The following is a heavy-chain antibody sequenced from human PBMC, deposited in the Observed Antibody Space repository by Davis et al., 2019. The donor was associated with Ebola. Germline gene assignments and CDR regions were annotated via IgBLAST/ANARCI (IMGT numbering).Heavy chain of an antibody. CDR1: GFTFSSYW. CDR3: ARANWTPYDFWSGYFSY. CDR2: IKQDGSEK. V-gene: IGHV3-7*01. J-gene: IGHJ4*02. D-gene: IGHD3-3*01. Sequence: PGGSLRLSCAASGFTFSSYWMSWVRQAPGKGLEWVANIKQDGSEKYYVDSVKGRFTISRDNAKNSLYLQMNSLRAEDTAVYYCARANWTPYDFWSGYFSYWGQGTLVTVSS.